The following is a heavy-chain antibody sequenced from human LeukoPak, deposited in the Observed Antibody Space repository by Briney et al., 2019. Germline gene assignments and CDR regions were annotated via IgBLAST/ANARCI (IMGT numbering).Heavy chain of an antibody. CDR3: ARRSSSWYFDY. J-gene: IGHJ4*02. CDR2: IYYSGST. Sequence: PSVTLSLTCNVSAGSISNYYWTWIRQPPGEGLEWIGYIYYSGSTNYNPSLKSRVTISVDTSKNQFSLKLSSVTAADTAVYYCARRSSSWYFDYWGQGTLVTVSS. D-gene: IGHD6-13*01. CDR1: AGSISNYY. V-gene: IGHV4-59*01.